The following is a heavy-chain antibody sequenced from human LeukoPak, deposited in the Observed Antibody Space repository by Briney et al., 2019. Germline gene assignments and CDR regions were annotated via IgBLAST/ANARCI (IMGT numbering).Heavy chain of an antibody. CDR3: ARDLQSDVLRFLEWLPYGMDV. CDR1: AYTFTSYY. CDR2: INPSGGST. Sequence: ASVKVSCKASAYTFTSYYMHWVRQAPGQGLEWMGIINPSGGSTSYAQKFQGRVTMTRDTSTSTVYMELSSLRSEDTAVYYCARDLQSDVLRFLEWLPYGMDVWGQGTTVTVSS. D-gene: IGHD3-3*01. J-gene: IGHJ6*02. V-gene: IGHV1-46*01.